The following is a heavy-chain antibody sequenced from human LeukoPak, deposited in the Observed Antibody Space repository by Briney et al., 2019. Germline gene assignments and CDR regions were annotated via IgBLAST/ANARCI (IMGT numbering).Heavy chain of an antibody. CDR3: ARGRSSGWYFGLYFDY. Sequence: SETLSLTCAVYGGSFSGYYWSWIRQPPGKGLEWIGEIYHSGSTNYNPSLKSRVTISVDTSKNQFSLKLSSVTAADTAVYYCARGRSSGWYFGLYFDYWGQGTLVTVSS. J-gene: IGHJ4*02. CDR2: IYHSGST. D-gene: IGHD6-19*01. V-gene: IGHV4-34*01. CDR1: GGSFSGYY.